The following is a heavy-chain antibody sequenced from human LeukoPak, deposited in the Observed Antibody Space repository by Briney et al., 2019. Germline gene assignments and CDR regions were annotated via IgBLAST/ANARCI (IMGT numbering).Heavy chain of an antibody. J-gene: IGHJ4*02. Sequence: GGSLRLTCAASGFSFSNYAMSWVRQAPGKGLEWVSAISGSGGSTYYADSVKGRFTISRDNSKNTLYLQMNSLRAEDTAVYYCARASMVRGVIKFLYFDYWGQGTLVTVSA. CDR3: ARASMVRGVIKFLYFDY. CDR1: GFSFSNYA. D-gene: IGHD3-10*01. V-gene: IGHV3-23*01. CDR2: ISGSGGST.